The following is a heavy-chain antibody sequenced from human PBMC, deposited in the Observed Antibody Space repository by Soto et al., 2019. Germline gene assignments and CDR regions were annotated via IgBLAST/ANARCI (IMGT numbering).Heavy chain of an antibody. CDR2: IIPIVGTA. Sequence: QVQLVQSGAEVKKPGSSVKVSCTASGGTFSSYAITWVRQAPGQGLEWMGGIIPIVGTANYAQKFQGRVTITADESLTTAYMELSSLRSEDTAVYYCARDFPSSSSDPWGQGTLVTVSS. J-gene: IGHJ5*02. V-gene: IGHV1-69*01. CDR3: ARDFPSSSSDP. CDR1: GGTFSSYA.